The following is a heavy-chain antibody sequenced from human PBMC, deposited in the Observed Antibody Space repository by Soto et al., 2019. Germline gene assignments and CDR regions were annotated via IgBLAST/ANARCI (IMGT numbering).Heavy chain of an antibody. V-gene: IGHV3-23*01. Sequence: EVQLLESGGGLAQPGGSLRLSCAASGFTFISYAMNWVRRAPGKGLEWVSAISGTGDRTYYADSVKGRFTISRDNSKNARYLQMNSLRAEDTAVFFCAKVCSHSGSHYDACDIWGQGTTVTVSS. CDR2: ISGTGDRT. CDR3: AKVCSHSGSHYDACDI. D-gene: IGHD1-26*01. J-gene: IGHJ3*02. CDR1: GFTFISYA.